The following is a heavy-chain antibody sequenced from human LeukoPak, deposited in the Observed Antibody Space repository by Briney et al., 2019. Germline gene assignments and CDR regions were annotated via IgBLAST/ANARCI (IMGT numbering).Heavy chain of an antibody. V-gene: IGHV1-2*02. J-gene: IGHJ4*02. CDR1: GYTFTGHY. CDR2: INPNSGAT. D-gene: IGHD2-21*01. CDR3: ARDFEGGTYSP. Sequence: AASVKVSCKASGYTFTGHYMNWVRQAPGQGLEWMGWINPNSGATKYAQKFQGRLTMTRDTSISTAYMELTSLTSDDTAVYYCARDFEGGTYSPWGQGNLVTVSS.